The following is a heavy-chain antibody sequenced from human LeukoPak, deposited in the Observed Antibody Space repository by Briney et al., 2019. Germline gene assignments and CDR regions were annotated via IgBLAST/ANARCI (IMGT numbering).Heavy chain of an antibody. V-gene: IGHV1-2*02. CDR2: INPNSGGT. CDR3: AREDSNLYYYDSSGYYDY. CDR1: GYTFTGYY. D-gene: IGHD3-22*01. J-gene: IGHJ4*02. Sequence: ASVKVSCKASGYTFTGYYMHWVRQAPGQGLEWMGWINPNSGGTNYAQKFQGRVTMTRDTSISTAYMELSRLRSDDTAVYYCAREDSNLYYYDSSGYYDYWGQGTLVTVSS.